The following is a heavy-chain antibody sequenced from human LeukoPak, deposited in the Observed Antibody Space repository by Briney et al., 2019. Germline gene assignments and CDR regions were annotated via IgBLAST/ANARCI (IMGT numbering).Heavy chain of an antibody. CDR3: AKIASKAVISAEFDY. V-gene: IGHV3-23*01. CDR1: EFTFSSYA. D-gene: IGHD3-16*02. CDR2: ISGSGTRT. J-gene: IGHJ4*02. Sequence: GGSLRLSCAASEFTFSSYAMSWVRQAPGKGLEWVSAISGSGTRTYYADSVKGRFTISRDNSRDTLYLQVNSLRAEDTAVYYCAKIASKAVISAEFDYWGQGTLVTVPS.